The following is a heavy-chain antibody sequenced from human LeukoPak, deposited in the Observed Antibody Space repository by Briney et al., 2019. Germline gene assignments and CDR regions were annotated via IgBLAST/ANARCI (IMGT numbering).Heavy chain of an antibody. CDR1: GFTFSSYG. D-gene: IGHD6-13*01. V-gene: IGHV3-7*01. CDR2: IKQDGSEK. J-gene: IGHJ6*03. CDR3: ARTQQLAGYYYYYMDV. Sequence: PGGSLRLSCAASGFTFSSYGMSWVRQAPGKGLEWVANIKQDGSEKYYVDSVKGRFTISRDNAKNSLYLQMNSLRAEDTAVYYCARTQQLAGYYYYYMDVWGKGTTVTISS.